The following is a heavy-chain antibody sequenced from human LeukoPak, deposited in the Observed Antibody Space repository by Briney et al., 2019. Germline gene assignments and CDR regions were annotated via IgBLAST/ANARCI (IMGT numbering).Heavy chain of an antibody. CDR1: GGSIGSSSYY. CDR3: ARGISSGYYFNDAFDI. V-gene: IGHV4-39*07. D-gene: IGHD3-22*01. Sequence: SETLSLTCTVSGGSIGSSSYYWGWIRQPPGKGLEWIGSIYYSGSTYYNPSLKSRVTISVDTSKNQFSLKLSSVTAADTAVYYCARGISSGYYFNDAFDIWGQGTMVTVSS. CDR2: IYYSGST. J-gene: IGHJ3*02.